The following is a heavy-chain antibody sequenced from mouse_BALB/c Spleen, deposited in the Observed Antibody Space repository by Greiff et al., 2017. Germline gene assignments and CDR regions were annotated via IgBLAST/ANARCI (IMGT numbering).Heavy chain of an antibody. V-gene: IGHV5-6-5*01. J-gene: IGHJ1*01. CDR3: ARGRGITAWYFDV. Sequence: EVQGVESGGGLVKPGGSLKLSCAASGFTFSSYAMSWVRQTPEKRLEWVASISSGGSTYYPDSVMGRFTISRDNARNILYLQMSSLRSEDTAMYYCARGRGITAWYFDVWGAGTTVTVSS. CDR2: ISSGGST. CDR1: GFTFSSYA. D-gene: IGHD1-2*01.